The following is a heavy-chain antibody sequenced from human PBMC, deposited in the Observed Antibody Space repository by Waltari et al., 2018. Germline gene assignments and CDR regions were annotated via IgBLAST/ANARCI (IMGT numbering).Heavy chain of an antibody. V-gene: IGHV3-23*03. Sequence: EVQLLESGGGLVQPGGSLRLSCAASGFTFSSYAMSWVRQAPGKGLEWVSVIYSGGSTYYADSVKGRFTISRDNSKNTLYLQMNSLRAEDTAVYYCAKRVGSSSWFRVYYMDVWGKGTTVTVSS. D-gene: IGHD6-13*01. J-gene: IGHJ6*03. CDR2: IYSGGST. CDR3: AKRVGSSSWFRVYYMDV. CDR1: GFTFSSYA.